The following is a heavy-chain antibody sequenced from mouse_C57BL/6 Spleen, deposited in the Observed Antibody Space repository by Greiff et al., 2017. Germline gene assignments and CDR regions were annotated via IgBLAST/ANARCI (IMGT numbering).Heavy chain of an antibody. CDR2: IWSDGST. CDR1: GFSLTSYG. V-gene: IGHV2-6*03. D-gene: IGHD4-1*01. Sequence: VQLVESGPGLVAPSQSLSITCTVSGFSLTSYGVHWVRQPPGKGLEWLVVIWSDGSTTYNSALKSRLGISKDNSKSQVFLKMNRLQTDDTAMYYCARPANWDPYYYAMDYWGQGTSVTVSS. J-gene: IGHJ4*01. CDR3: ARPANWDPYYYAMDY.